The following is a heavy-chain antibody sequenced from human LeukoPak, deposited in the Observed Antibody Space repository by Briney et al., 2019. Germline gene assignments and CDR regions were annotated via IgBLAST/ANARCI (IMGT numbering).Heavy chain of an antibody. D-gene: IGHD2-21*02. Sequence: GGSLRLSCAASGFTFSSYSMNWVRQAPGKGLEWVSSISSSSSYIYYADSVKGRFTISRDNAKNSLYLQMNSLRAEDTAVYYCARDDVVTAIVFDYWGQGTLVTVSS. J-gene: IGHJ4*02. V-gene: IGHV3-21*01. CDR3: ARDDVVTAIVFDY. CDR2: ISSSSSYI. CDR1: GFTFSSYS.